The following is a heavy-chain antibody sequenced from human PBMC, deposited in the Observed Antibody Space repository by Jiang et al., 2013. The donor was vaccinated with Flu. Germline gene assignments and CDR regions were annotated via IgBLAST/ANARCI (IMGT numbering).Heavy chain of an antibody. CDR3: TRDGDQLPSGY. CDR1: GGTFSSYV. V-gene: IGHV1-69*01. CDR2: ILPSLGTP. D-gene: IGHD2-2*01. Sequence: VQLVESGAEVKKPGSSVKVSCKAAGGTFSSYVISWVRQAPGQGLEWMGGILPSLGTPNYAQKFQGRVTIIADESTSTAYMELSNLRSEDTAVYYCTRDGDQLPSGYWGQGTLVIVSS. J-gene: IGHJ4*02.